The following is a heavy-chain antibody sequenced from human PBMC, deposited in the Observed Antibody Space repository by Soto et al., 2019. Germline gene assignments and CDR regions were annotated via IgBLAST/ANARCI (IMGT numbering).Heavy chain of an antibody. V-gene: IGHV4-38-2*02. CDR3: ARVMGEFSIQTSLDFDL. D-gene: IGHD3-16*01. CDR2: IYHTGHT. Sequence: SETLSLTCTVSNFSIGNGYYWGWIRQPPGKGLEWIATIYHTGHTYYNPYLKRRDTISVDSSENRFSLRLRSVTAADTAFYYCARVMGEFSIQTSLDFDLWGQGTRVTVS. J-gene: IGHJ6*01. CDR1: NFSIGNGYY.